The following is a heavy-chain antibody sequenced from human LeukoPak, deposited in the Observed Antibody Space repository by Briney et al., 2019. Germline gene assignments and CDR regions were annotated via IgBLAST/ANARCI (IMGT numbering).Heavy chain of an antibody. CDR3: ARDRDIVVHQPSY. V-gene: IGHV4-4*02. D-gene: IGHD2-15*01. Sequence: PLETLSLTCAVSGDSISRTNWWGWVRQTPGKGLEWIGEIYHSGSTNYNPSLKSRVTISIDKSKNQFSLNLTSVTAADTAVYYCARDRDIVVHQPSYWGQGTLVTVSS. CDR2: IYHSGST. J-gene: IGHJ4*02. CDR1: GDSISRTNW.